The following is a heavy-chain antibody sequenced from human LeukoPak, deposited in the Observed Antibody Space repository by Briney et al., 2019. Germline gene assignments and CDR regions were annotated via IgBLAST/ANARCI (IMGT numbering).Heavy chain of an antibody. CDR1: GYTFTGYY. Sequence: ASVKVSCKASGYTFTGYYMHWVRQAPGQGLEWMGWINPNSSGINYAQKFQGRVTMTRDTSISTAYMELSRLRSDDTAVYYCARVVVVAATLDPWGQGTLVTVSS. J-gene: IGHJ5*02. CDR2: INPNSSGI. V-gene: IGHV1-2*02. CDR3: ARVVVVAATLDP. D-gene: IGHD2-15*01.